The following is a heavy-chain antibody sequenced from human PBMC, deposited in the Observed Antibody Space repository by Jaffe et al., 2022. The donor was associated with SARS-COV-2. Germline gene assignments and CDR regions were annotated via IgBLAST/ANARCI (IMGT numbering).Heavy chain of an antibody. CDR3: ARGRPLYYDYVWGSYRSNPLFDY. CDR1: GGSFSGYY. Sequence: QVQLQQWGAGLLKPSETLSLTCAVYGGSFSGYYWSWIRQPPGKGLEWIGEINHSGSTNYNPSLKSRVTISVDTSKNQFSLKLSSVTAADTAVYYCARGRPLYYDYVWGSYRSNPLFDYWGQGTLVTVSS. J-gene: IGHJ4*02. CDR2: INHSGST. V-gene: IGHV4-34*01. D-gene: IGHD3-16*02.